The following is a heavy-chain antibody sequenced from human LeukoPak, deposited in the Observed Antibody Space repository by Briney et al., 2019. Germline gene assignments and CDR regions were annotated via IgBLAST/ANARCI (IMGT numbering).Heavy chain of an antibody. CDR3: ARDYYYGSGSYYNVFDY. D-gene: IGHD3-10*01. CDR1: GYTFTNFG. V-gene: IGHV1-18*01. J-gene: IGHJ4*02. CDR2: ISIYNGNT. Sequence: ASVKVSCKASGYTFTNFGISWVRQAPGQGLEWMGWISIYNGNTNYAQKFQGGVTMTTDTSTSTAYMELTSLRSDDTAVYYCARDYYYGSGSYYNVFDYWGQGTLVTVSS.